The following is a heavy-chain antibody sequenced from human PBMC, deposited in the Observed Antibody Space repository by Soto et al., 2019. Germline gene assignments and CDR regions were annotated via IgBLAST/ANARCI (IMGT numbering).Heavy chain of an antibody. Sequence: EVQLLESGGGLVQPGGSLRLSCAASGFTFSSYAMSWVRQAPGKGLEWVSAISGSGGSTYYADSVKGRFTVSRDNSKNTLYLQMNSLRAEDTAVYYCAKEEYSSSWYTRSLVDYYGMDVWGQGTTVTVSS. CDR1: GFTFSSYA. CDR3: AKEEYSSSWYTRSLVDYYGMDV. V-gene: IGHV3-23*01. J-gene: IGHJ6*02. CDR2: ISGSGGST. D-gene: IGHD6-13*01.